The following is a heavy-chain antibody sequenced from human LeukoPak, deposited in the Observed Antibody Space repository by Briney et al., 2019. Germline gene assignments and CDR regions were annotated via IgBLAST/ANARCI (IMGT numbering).Heavy chain of an antibody. CDR3: ASYFVGNGGRGY. CDR1: GDSIDSGNSH. V-gene: IGHV4-30-4*01. CDR2: VYDSWNN. J-gene: IGHJ4*02. D-gene: IGHD3-10*02. Sequence: SETLSLTCTVSGDSIDSGNSHWTWIRQPPGKGLEWLGSVYDSWNNYYNPSLESRITMSVDTSKNQYSLELSSVIAADTAVYYCASYFVGNGGRGYWGQGALVTVSS.